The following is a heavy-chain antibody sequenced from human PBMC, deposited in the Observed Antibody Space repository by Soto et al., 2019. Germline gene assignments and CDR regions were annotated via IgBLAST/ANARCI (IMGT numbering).Heavy chain of an antibody. J-gene: IGHJ3*01. CDR2: ISSDGSDK. CDR3: AKDQGIAASHGID. Sequence: VQLVESGGGVVQPGTSLRLSCAASGFTFNNYGMHWVRQAPGTGLEWVAAISSDGSDKYYADSVKGRLTISRDNSKNTLYLQMHSLRAEDTAVYYCAKDQGIAASHGIDWGQGTMVTVSS. D-gene: IGHD6-13*01. CDR1: GFTFNNYG. V-gene: IGHV3-30*18.